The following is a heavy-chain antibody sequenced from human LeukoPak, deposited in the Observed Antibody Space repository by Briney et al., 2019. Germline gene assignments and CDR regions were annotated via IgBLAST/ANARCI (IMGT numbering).Heavy chain of an antibody. Sequence: SETLSLTCTVSGGSISSYYWSWIRQPPGKGLEWIGYIHYSGSTNYNPSLKSRLTISVETSKNQFSLKLSSVTAADTAVYYCARASLYYYYMDVWGKGTTVTVSS. V-gene: IGHV4-59*01. CDR2: IHYSGST. J-gene: IGHJ6*03. CDR3: ARASLYYYYMDV. CDR1: GGSISSYY.